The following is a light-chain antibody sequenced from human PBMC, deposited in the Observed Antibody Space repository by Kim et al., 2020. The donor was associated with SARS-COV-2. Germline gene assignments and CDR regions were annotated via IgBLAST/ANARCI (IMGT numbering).Light chain of an antibody. CDR2: SND. CDR1: RSNIGGNS. CDR3: AAWDDSLNGPV. J-gene: IGLJ3*02. Sequence: QSVLTQPPSASGTPGQKIVISCSGGRSNIGGNSVNWYQQNPGAAPSILVYSNDQRPSGVPDRFSGSKSGTSGSLANSGLQTEDEADYYCAAWDDSLNGPVFGGGTQLTVL. V-gene: IGLV1-44*01.